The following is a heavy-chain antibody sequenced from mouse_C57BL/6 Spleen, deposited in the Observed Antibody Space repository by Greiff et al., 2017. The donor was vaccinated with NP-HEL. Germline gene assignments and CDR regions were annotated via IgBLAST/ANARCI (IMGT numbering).Heavy chain of an antibody. V-gene: IGHV6-6*01. D-gene: IGHD4-1*02. CDR2: IRNKANNHAT. CDR1: GFTFSDAW. J-gene: IGHJ2*01. Sequence: EVMLVESGGGLVQPGGSMKLSCAASGFTFSDAWMDWVRQSPEKGLEWVAEIRNKANNHATYYAESVKGRFTISRDDSKSSVYLQMNSLRAEDTGIYYCTRLQLGQYFDYWGQGTTLTVSS. CDR3: TRLQLGQYFDY.